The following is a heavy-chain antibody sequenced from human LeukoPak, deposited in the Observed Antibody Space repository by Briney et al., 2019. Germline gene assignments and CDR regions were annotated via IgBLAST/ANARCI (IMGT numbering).Heavy chain of an antibody. Sequence: PGGSLRLSCAASGFTFSSYWMSWVRQAPGKGLEWVANIKQDGSEKYYVDSVKGRFTISRDNSKNTLYLQMNSLRAEDTAVYYCAKDHLGYCSGGSCDDLAFDYWGQGTLVTVSS. CDR3: AKDHLGYCSGGSCDDLAFDY. D-gene: IGHD2-15*01. V-gene: IGHV3-7*03. CDR1: GFTFSSYW. J-gene: IGHJ4*02. CDR2: IKQDGSEK.